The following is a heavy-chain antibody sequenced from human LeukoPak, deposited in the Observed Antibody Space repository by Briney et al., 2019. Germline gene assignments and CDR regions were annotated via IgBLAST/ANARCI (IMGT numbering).Heavy chain of an antibody. J-gene: IGHJ4*02. D-gene: IGHD2-15*01. Sequence: SVKVSCKASGGTFSSYAISWVRQAPGQGLEWMGGIIPIFGTANYAQKFQGRVTITADESTSTAYMKLSSLRSEDTAVYYCARTLGYCSGGSCYWDYWGQGTLVTVSS. CDR2: IIPIFGTA. CDR3: ARTLGYCSGGSCYWDY. V-gene: IGHV1-69*13. CDR1: GGTFSSYA.